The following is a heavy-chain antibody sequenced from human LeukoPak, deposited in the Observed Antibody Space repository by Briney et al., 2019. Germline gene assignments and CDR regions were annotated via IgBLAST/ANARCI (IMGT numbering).Heavy chain of an antibody. Sequence: ASVKVSCKASGYTFTSYGISWVRQAPGQGLEWMGWISAYNGNTNYAQKLQGRVTMTTDTSTSTAYMELRSLRPDDTAVYYCAREVRDHAGYYYYMDVWGKGTTVTVSS. CDR2: ISAYNGNT. CDR3: AREVRDHAGYYYYMDV. CDR1: GYTFTSYG. V-gene: IGHV1-18*01. J-gene: IGHJ6*03. D-gene: IGHD3-22*01.